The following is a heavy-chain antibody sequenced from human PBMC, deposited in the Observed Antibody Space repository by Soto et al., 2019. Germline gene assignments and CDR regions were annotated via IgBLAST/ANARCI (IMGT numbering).Heavy chain of an antibody. D-gene: IGHD3-10*01. Sequence: PRWSLKISCKGSGYSFATFWIGWVRQMPGKGLEWMGIIYPGDSDTRYSPSFQGQVTISADKSISTAYLQWSSLKASDTAMYYCARLTYFGSGSYSPLDYWGQGTLVTVSS. V-gene: IGHV5-51*01. CDR2: IYPGDSDT. CDR1: GYSFATFW. J-gene: IGHJ4*02. CDR3: ARLTYFGSGSYSPLDY.